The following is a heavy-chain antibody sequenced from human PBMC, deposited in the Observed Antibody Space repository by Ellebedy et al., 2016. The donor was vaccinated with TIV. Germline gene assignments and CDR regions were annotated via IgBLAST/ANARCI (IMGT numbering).Heavy chain of an antibody. CDR3: ARDMVQGMVARYLWFDY. CDR2: VSGYNGHT. Sequence: ASVKVSCKTSGYTFSNYGISWVRRAPGQGLEWMGWVSGYNGHTNYAQKVQGRVTMTTDSSTNTAYMELRSLRSDDTAVYYCARDMVQGMVARYLWFDYWGQGTLVTVSS. V-gene: IGHV1-18*04. D-gene: IGHD5-12*01. J-gene: IGHJ4*02. CDR1: GYTFSNYG.